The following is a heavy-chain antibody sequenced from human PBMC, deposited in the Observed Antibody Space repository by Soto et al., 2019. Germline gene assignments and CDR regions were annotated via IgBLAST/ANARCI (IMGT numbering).Heavy chain of an antibody. CDR2: ISSSSSYI. J-gene: IGHJ6*02. CDR1: GFTFSSYS. D-gene: IGHD6-6*01. V-gene: IGHV3-21*01. CDR3: ARVARGSSPVYYYYGMDV. Sequence: GGSLRLSCAASGFTFSSYSMNWVRQAPGKGLEWVSSISSSSSYIYYADSVKGRFTISRDNAKNSLYLQMNSLRAEDTAVYYCARVARGSSPVYYYYGMDVWGQGTTVTVSS.